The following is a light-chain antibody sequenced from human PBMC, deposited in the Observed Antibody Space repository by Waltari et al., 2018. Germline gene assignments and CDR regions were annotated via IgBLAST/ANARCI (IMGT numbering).Light chain of an antibody. CDR3: QTGGHGTWV. J-gene: IGLJ3*02. CDR1: SGYSSNV. V-gene: IGLV4-69*01. Sequence: QLVLTQSPSASASLGASVKLTCTLSSGYSSNVIAWHQQQPEKGPRYLMTVNSDGSHSKGGEVPYLFAGSGSGAERYLTISSLQSEDEADYYCQTGGHGTWVFGGGTKLTVL. CDR2: VNSDGSH.